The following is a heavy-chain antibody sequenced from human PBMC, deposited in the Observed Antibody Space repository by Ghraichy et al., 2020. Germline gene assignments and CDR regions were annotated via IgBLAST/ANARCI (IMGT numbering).Heavy chain of an antibody. CDR2: IYWDDDK. J-gene: IGHJ5*02. CDR1: GFSLSTSGVG. CDR3: AHRPPANTYYDFWSGYYFLSGAGSGSIKTINWFDP. Sequence: SGPTLVKPTQTLTLTCTFSGFSLSTSGVGVGWIRQPPGKALEWLALIYWDDDKRYSPSLKSRLTITKDTSKNQVVLTMTNMDPVDTATYYCAHRPPANTYYDFWSGYYFLSGAGSGSIKTINWFDPWGQGTLVTVSS. D-gene: IGHD3-3*01. V-gene: IGHV2-5*02.